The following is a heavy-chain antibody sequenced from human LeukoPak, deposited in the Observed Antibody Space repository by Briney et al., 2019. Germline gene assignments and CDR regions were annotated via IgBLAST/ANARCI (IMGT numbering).Heavy chain of an antibody. CDR2: INWNGGST. CDR1: GFTFDDYG. CDR3: ARSEGRMTTVTYYFDY. Sequence: SGGSLRLSCTTSGFTFDDYGMSWVRQAPGKGLEWVSGINWNGGSTGYADSVKGRFTISRDNAKNSLYLQMNSLRAEDTALYYCARSEGRMTTVTYYFDYWGQGTLVTVSS. V-gene: IGHV3-20*04. D-gene: IGHD4-11*01. J-gene: IGHJ4*02.